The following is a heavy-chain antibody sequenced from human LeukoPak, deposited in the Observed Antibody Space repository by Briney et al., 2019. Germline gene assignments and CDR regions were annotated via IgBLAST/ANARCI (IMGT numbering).Heavy chain of an antibody. D-gene: IGHD4-17*01. CDR1: GYTFTSYY. J-gene: IGHJ6*03. CDR2: INPSGGST. V-gene: IGHV1-46*01. Sequence: GASVKVSCKASGYTFTSYYMHWVRQAPGQGLEWMGIINPSGGSTSYAQKFQGRVTMTEDTSTDTAYMELSSLRSEDTAVYYCATGGEDYGDNYYHYYMDVWGKGTTVTVSS. CDR3: ATGGEDYGDNYYHYYMDV.